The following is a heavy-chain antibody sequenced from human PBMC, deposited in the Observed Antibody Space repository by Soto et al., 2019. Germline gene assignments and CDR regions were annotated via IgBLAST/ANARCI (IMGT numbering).Heavy chain of an antibody. J-gene: IGHJ5*02. V-gene: IGHV4-59*01. CDR3: ARDVGYCISTSCYSWFDP. CDR1: GGSISSYY. CDR2: IYYSGST. Sequence: QVQLQESGPGLVKPSETLSLTCTVSGGSISSYYWSWIRQPPGKGLEWIGYIYYSGSTNYNPSLKSRVTLSIDTSKNQFSLKLSSVTAADTAVYYCARDVGYCISTSCYSWFDPWGQGTLVTVSS. D-gene: IGHD2-2*02.